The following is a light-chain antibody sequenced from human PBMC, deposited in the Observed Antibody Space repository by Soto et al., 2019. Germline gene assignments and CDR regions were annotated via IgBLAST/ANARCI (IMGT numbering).Light chain of an antibody. V-gene: IGKV3-20*01. J-gene: IGKJ4*01. CDR2: VAS. CDR1: QTVGNNY. Sequence: EIVLTQSPGTLSLSPGERATLSCRASQTVGNNYLAWYQQQPGQAPRLLIYVASNRATGIPDRFSGSGSGTDFTITINRLEPEDFAVYCCQQFASSPLTFGGGTKVEIK. CDR3: QQFASSPLT.